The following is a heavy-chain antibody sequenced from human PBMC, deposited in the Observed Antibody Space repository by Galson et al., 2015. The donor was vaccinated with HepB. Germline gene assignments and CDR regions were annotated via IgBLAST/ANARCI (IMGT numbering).Heavy chain of an antibody. CDR3: ARVGQLIVVVPAAMRDFWSGRGYYYYMDV. D-gene: IGHD2-2*01. Sequence: SLRLSCAASGFTFSSYNMNWVRQAPGKGLEWVPSISSSSSYIYYADSVKGRFTISRDNAKNSLYLQMNSLRAEDTAVYYCARVGQLIVVVPAAMRDFWSGRGYYYYMDVWGKGTTVTVSS. J-gene: IGHJ6*03. CDR2: ISSSSSYI. CDR1: GFTFSSYN. V-gene: IGHV3-21*01.